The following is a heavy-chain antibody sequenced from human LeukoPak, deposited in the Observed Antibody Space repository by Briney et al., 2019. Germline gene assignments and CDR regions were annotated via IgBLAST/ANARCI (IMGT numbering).Heavy chain of an antibody. CDR1: GGAITSHY. CDR3: ARSRDAYNFYWFDY. J-gene: IGHJ5*01. D-gene: IGHD5-24*01. Sequence: SETLSLTCSISGGAITSHYWTWIRQPPGKGLEWIGHFYNSGGAKYNSSLKSRVAISVDTSKNQFFLSLSSLTAADTAVYYCARSRDAYNFYWFDYWGQGTRVTVSS. CDR2: FYNSGGA. V-gene: IGHV4-4*07.